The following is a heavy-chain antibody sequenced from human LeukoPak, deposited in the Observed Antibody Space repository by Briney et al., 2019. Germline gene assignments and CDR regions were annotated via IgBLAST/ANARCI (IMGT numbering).Heavy chain of an antibody. CDR3: ASGRGTRVFDY. CDR2: IYSGGST. V-gene: IGHV3-66*02. D-gene: IGHD3-16*01. CDR1: GFTFSNAW. Sequence: GGSLRLSCAASGFTFSNAWMGWVRQAPGKGLEWVSVIYSGGSTYYADSVKGRFTISRDNSKNTLYLQMNSLRAEDTAVYYCASGRGTRVFDYWGQGTLVTVSS. J-gene: IGHJ4*02.